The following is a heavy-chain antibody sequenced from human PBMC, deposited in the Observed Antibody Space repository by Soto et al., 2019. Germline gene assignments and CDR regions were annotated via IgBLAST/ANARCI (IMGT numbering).Heavy chain of an antibody. CDR2: IKQDGSEK. CDR3: ATLAPFIVGATEGMDG. D-gene: IGHD1-26*01. V-gene: IGHV3-7*01. J-gene: IGHJ6*02. CDR1: GFTFSSYW. Sequence: GGSLRLSCAASGFTFSSYWMGWVRQAPGKGLEWVANIKQDGSEKYYVDSVKGRFTISRDNAKNSLYLQMNSLRAEDTAAYYCATLAPFIVGATEGMDGWGQGTTVTVSS.